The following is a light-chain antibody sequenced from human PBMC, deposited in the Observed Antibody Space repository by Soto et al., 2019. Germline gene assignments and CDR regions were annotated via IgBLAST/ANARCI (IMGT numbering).Light chain of an antibody. CDR1: SSDVGAYNY. Sequence: QSALTQPASVSGSPGQSVTISCTGTSSDVGAYNYVSWYQQHPGKAPKLMIYDVSNRPSGVSNRFSGSKSGNTASLTISGLHDEDEGDYYCTSYTSGSTWVFGGGTKLTVL. CDR3: TSYTSGSTWV. J-gene: IGLJ3*02. V-gene: IGLV2-14*01. CDR2: DVS.